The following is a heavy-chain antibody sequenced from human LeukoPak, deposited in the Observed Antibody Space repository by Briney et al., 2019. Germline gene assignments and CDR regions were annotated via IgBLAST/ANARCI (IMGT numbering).Heavy chain of an antibody. Sequence: GGSLRLSCAAPGFTFSSYGMHWVRQAPGNGLEWVAVISYDGSNIYYADSVKGRFTISRDNSKNTLYLQMNSLRAEDTAVYYCAKDGEMATISFYFQHWGQGTLVTVSS. CDR3: AKDGEMATISFYFQH. CDR1: GFTFSSYG. CDR2: ISYDGSNI. J-gene: IGHJ1*01. D-gene: IGHD5-24*01. V-gene: IGHV3-33*05.